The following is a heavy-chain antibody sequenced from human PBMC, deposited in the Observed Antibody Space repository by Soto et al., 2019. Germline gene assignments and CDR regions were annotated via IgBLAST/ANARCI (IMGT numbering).Heavy chain of an antibody. J-gene: IGHJ4*02. CDR3: ARSTTGTTGPSALRY. D-gene: IGHD1-1*01. CDR1: GGSISSSSYY. V-gene: IGHV4-39*01. CDR2: IYYSGST. Sequence: QLQLQESGPGLVKPSETLSLTCTVSGGSISSSSYYWGWIRQPPGKGLEWIGSIYYSGSTYYNPSLKSRVPISVDTSKNQFSLQLSSVTAADTAVYYCARSTTGTTGPSALRYWGQGTLVTVSS.